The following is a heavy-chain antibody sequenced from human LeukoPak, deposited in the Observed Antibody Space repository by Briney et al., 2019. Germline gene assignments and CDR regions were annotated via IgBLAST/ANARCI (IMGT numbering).Heavy chain of an antibody. CDR3: ARHPYYYGSGSYLGYRVDY. CDR1: GYSFTSYW. J-gene: IGHJ4*02. D-gene: IGHD3-10*01. V-gene: IGHV5-51*01. CDR2: SYPGDSDT. Sequence: GESLKISCKGSGYSFTSYWIGWVRQMPGKGLEGMGISYPGDSDTRYSPSFQGQVTISADKSISTAYLQWSSLKASDTAMYYGARHPYYYGSGSYLGYRVDYWGQGTLVTVSS.